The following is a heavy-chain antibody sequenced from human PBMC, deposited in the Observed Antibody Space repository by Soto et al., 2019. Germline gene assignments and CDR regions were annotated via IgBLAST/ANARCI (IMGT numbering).Heavy chain of an antibody. CDR3: ARDDIPGIAVATYGMDV. V-gene: IGHV3-33*01. CDR1: GFIFSNFG. D-gene: IGHD6-19*01. CDR2: IWYDESNE. Sequence: QVQLVESGGGVVQPGRSLRLSCAASGFIFSNFGMHWVRQAPGKGLEWVAVIWYDESNEYYADSVKGRFTISKDNSKNTLYLQMNSLRAEDTAVYYCARDDIPGIAVATYGMDVWGQGTTVTVSS. J-gene: IGHJ6*02.